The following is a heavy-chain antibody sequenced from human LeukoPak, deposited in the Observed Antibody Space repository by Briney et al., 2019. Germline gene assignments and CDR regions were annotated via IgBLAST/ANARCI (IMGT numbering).Heavy chain of an antibody. D-gene: IGHD2-2*01. J-gene: IGHJ5*02. Sequence: ASVRVSCKASGHTFTSYDINWVRQATGQGLEWMGWMNPNSGNTGYAQKFQGTVTMTRNTSISTAYMKLSSLRSEDTAVYYRARAVRYCSSTSCTNWYDPWGQGTLVTVSS. CDR2: MNPNSGNT. V-gene: IGHV1-8*01. CDR1: GHTFTSYD. CDR3: ARAVRYCSSTSCTNWYDP.